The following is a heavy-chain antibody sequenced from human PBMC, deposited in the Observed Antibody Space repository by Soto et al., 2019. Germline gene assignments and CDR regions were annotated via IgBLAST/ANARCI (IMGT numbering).Heavy chain of an antibody. V-gene: IGHV2-5*02. CDR3: AHSNTMIVGTYYYAMDV. D-gene: IGHD3-22*01. Sequence: QITLKESGPPLVKPTQTLTLTCTFSGFSLSTSGVGVGWIRQPPGKALEWLALIYWDDDKRYSPSLKSRLTITKXSSXNXAVLTMTNMDPVDTATYYCAHSNTMIVGTYYYAMDVWGQGTTVTVSS. CDR2: IYWDDDK. CDR1: GFSLSTSGVG. J-gene: IGHJ6*02.